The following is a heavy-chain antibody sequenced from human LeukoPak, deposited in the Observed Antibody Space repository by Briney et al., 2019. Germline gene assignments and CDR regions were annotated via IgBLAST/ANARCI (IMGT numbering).Heavy chain of an antibody. CDR1: GGFISSSNW. V-gene: IGHV4-4*02. CDR2: IYHSGST. Sequence: SETLSLTCAVSGGFISSSNWWSWVRQPPGKGLEWIGEIYHSGSTNYNPSLKSRVTISVDKSKNQFSLKLSSVTAADTAVYYCARDSRTGTTDDAFDIWGQGTMVTVSS. D-gene: IGHD1-7*01. J-gene: IGHJ3*02. CDR3: ARDSRTGTTDDAFDI.